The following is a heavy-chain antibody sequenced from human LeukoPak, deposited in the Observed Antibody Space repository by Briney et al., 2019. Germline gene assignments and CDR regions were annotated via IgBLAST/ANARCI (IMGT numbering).Heavy chain of an antibody. D-gene: IGHD6-13*01. J-gene: IGHJ1*01. Sequence: AGGSLRLSCAASGFTFSSYWMHWVRQAPGKGLAWVSRINSDGSSTSYADSVKGRFTISRDNAKNTLYLQMNSLRAEDTAVYYCARVGYEGYTPWGQGTLVTVSS. CDR2: INSDGSST. CDR1: GFTFSSYW. V-gene: IGHV3-74*01. CDR3: ARVGYEGYTP.